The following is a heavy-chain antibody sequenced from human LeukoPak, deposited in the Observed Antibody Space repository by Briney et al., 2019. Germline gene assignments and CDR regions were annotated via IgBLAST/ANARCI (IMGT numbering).Heavy chain of an antibody. CDR2: FDPEDGET. Sequence: ASVKVSCKVSGYTLTELSMHWVRQAPGKGLEWMGGFDPEDGETIYAQKFQGRVTMTEDTSTDTAYMELSSLRSEDTAVYYCATEGSGERWLQLLVYWGQGTLVTVSS. V-gene: IGHV1-24*01. J-gene: IGHJ4*02. D-gene: IGHD5-24*01. CDR3: ATEGSGERWLQLLVY. CDR1: GYTLTELS.